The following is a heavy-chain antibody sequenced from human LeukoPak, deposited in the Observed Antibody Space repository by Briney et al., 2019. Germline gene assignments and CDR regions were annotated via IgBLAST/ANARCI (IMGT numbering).Heavy chain of an antibody. CDR1: GGSISSYY. V-gene: IGHV4-59*01. J-gene: IGHJ6*02. D-gene: IGHD6-13*01. CDR3: ARLGTIAAAGSTTNYYYYGMDV. CDR2: IHYSGST. Sequence: SETLSLTCTVSGGSISSYYWSWIRQPPGKGLEWIGYIHYSGSTNYNPSLKSRVIISVDRSKKQFSLKLSSVTAADTAVYYCARLGTIAAAGSTTNYYYYGMDVWGQGTTVTVSS.